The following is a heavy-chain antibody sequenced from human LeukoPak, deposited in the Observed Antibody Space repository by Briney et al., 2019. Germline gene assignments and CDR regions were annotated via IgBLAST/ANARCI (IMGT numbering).Heavy chain of an antibody. J-gene: IGHJ4*02. Sequence: GGSLRLSCAASGFTFSSYAMSWVRQAPGKGLEWVSAIGGSGGSTYYADSVKGRFTISRDNSKNTLYLQMNSLRAEDTAVYYCATYLTDYYDSSGYYSIFDYWGQGTLVTVSS. CDR1: GFTFSSYA. CDR2: IGGSGGST. CDR3: ATYLTDYYDSSGYYSIFDY. D-gene: IGHD3-22*01. V-gene: IGHV3-23*01.